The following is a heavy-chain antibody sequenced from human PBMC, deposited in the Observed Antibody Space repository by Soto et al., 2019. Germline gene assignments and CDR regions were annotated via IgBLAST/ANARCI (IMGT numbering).Heavy chain of an antibody. V-gene: IGHV4-34*01. J-gene: IGHJ4*02. D-gene: IGHD6-19*01. CDR1: GGSFSGYY. CDR2: INHSGST. CDR3: AIHYSSGWSFDY. Sequence: ASETLSLTCAVYGGSFSGYYWTWIRQPPGTGLEWIGEINHSGSTNYNPSLKSRVTISVDTSKNQFSLKLSSVTAADTAVYYCAIHYSSGWSFDYWGQGTLVTVSS.